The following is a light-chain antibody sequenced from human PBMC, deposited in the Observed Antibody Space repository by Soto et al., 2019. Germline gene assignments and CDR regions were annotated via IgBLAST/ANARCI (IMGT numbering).Light chain of an antibody. CDR3: QQYDSYLT. CDR2: KAS. J-gene: IGKJ4*01. V-gene: IGKV1-5*03. Sequence: DIQMTQSPSTLSASVGDRVTITCRASQSISTWLAWYQQKPGEAPKLVIYKASSLESGVPSRFSGSGSGTDFTLTISSLQPDDFATYYCQQYDSYLTFGGGTKVEIK. CDR1: QSISTW.